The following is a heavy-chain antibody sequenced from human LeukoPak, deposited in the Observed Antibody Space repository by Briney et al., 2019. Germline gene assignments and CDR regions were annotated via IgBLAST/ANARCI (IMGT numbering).Heavy chain of an antibody. CDR1: GGSFSGYY. D-gene: IGHD3-3*01. V-gene: IGHV4-34*01. CDR2: INHSGST. J-gene: IGHJ4*02. CDR3: AGRITIFGVAVRDFDY. Sequence: SETLPLTCAVYGGSFSGYYWSWIRQPPGKGLEWIGEINHSGSTNYNPSLKSRVTISVDTSKNQFSLKLSSVTAADTAVYYCAGRITIFGVAVRDFDYWGREPWSPSPQ.